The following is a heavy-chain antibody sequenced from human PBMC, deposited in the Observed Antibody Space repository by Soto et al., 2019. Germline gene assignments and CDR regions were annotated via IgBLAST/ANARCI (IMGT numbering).Heavy chain of an antibody. Sequence: SVKVSCKASGGTFSSYAISWVRQAPGQGLEWMGGIIPIFGTANYAQKFQGRVTITADESTSTAYMELSSLKSEDTAVYYCARWYYYDGSGYYLDYWGQGTPVTVSS. D-gene: IGHD3-22*01. CDR2: IIPIFGTA. J-gene: IGHJ4*02. V-gene: IGHV1-69*13. CDR3: ARWYYYDGSGYYLDY. CDR1: GGTFSSYA.